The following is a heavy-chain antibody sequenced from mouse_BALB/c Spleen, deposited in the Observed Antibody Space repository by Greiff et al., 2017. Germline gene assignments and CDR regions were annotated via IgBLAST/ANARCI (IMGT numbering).Heavy chain of an antibody. CDR3: ARDLTTATPYAMDY. CDR2: IRNKANGYTT. Sequence: DVMLVESGGGLVQPGGSLRLSCATSGFTFTDYYMSWVRQPPGKALEWLGFIRNKANGYTTEYSASVKGRFTISRDNSQSILYLQMNTLRAEDSATYYCARDLTTATPYAMDYWGQGTSVTVSS. CDR1: GFTFTDYY. J-gene: IGHJ4*01. D-gene: IGHD1-2*01. V-gene: IGHV7-3*02.